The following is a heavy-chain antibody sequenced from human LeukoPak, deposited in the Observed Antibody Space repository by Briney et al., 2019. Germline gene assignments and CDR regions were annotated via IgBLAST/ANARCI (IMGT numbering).Heavy chain of an antibody. Sequence: PGGSLRLSCAASGFTLSSYGMHWVRQAPGKGLVWVAVLWSDGSNKYYANSVKGRFTLSRDNSKNTLYLQMSSLRAEDTAVYYCARDLRGLDPWGQGTLVTVSS. CDR1: GFTLSSYG. CDR3: ARDLRGLDP. V-gene: IGHV3-33*01. CDR2: LWSDGSNK. J-gene: IGHJ5*02.